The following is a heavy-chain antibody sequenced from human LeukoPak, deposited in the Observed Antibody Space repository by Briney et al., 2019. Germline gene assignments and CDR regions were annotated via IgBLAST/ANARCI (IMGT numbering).Heavy chain of an antibody. Sequence: GGSLRLSCAASGFTFSSYGMHWVRQAPGKGLEWVAVISYDGSNKYYADSVKGRFTISRDNSKNTLYLQMNSLRAEDTAVYYCAKDGEFDYWGQGTLVTVSS. CDR2: ISYDGSNK. V-gene: IGHV3-30*18. D-gene: IGHD3-10*01. CDR3: AKDGEFDY. J-gene: IGHJ4*02. CDR1: GFTFSSYG.